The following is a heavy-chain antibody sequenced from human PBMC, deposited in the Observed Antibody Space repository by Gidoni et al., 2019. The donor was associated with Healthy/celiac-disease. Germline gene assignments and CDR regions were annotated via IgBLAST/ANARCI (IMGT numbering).Heavy chain of an antibody. CDR1: GGSIRSGGYY. CDR3: ARAKVDTAMVGGFDY. J-gene: IGHJ4*02. D-gene: IGHD5-18*01. V-gene: IGHV4-31*03. Sequence: QVQLQESGPGLVKPSQTLSPTCTVSGGSIRSGGYYWSWIRQHPGKGLEWIGYIYYSGSTYYNPSLKSRVTISVDTSKNQFSLKLSSVTAADAAVYYCARAKVDTAMVGGFDYWGQGTLVTVSS. CDR2: IYYSGST.